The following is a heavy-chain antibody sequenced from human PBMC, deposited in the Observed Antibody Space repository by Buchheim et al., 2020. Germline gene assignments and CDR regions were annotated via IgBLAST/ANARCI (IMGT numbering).Heavy chain of an antibody. J-gene: IGHJ6*02. V-gene: IGHV4-59*01. CDR1: GASMRSNS. Sequence: QVQLQESGPGLVKPSETLSLTCTVFGASMRSNSWSWVRQPPGKGLEWIGYVSYSGNSNYNPSLKSRVIISVDPSKNQFSLKLSSVTAADTAVYYCARDSQGYYYGMDVWGQGTT. CDR2: VSYSGNS. CDR3: ARDSQGYYYGMDV.